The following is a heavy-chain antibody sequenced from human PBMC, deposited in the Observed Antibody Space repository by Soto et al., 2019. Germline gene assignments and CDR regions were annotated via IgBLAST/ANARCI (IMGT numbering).Heavy chain of an antibody. CDR1: GGTFSSYA. CDR3: ARDPTQHYCSSTSRYKNYYYGMDV. CDR2: IIPIFGTA. J-gene: IGHJ6*02. Sequence: SVKVSCKASGGTFSSYAISWVRQAPGQGLEWMGGIIPIFGTANYAQKFQGRVTITADESTSTAYMELSSLRSEDTAVYYCARDPTQHYCSSTSRYKNYYYGMDVWGQGTTVTVSS. V-gene: IGHV1-69*13. D-gene: IGHD2-2*02.